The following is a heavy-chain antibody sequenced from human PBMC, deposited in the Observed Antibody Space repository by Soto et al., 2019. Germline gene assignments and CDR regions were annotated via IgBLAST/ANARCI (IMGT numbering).Heavy chain of an antibody. CDR2: VSIGGST. J-gene: IGHJ4*02. Sequence: DVQLLESGGGLVQPEGSLRLSCAASGFTFSSYAMGWVRQGPGKGLEWVAVVSIGGSTHYADSVRGRFTISRDNSKNTLSLPMNSLTAEDTAVYFCATRRGAGWHFDYWGQGALVTVSS. CDR3: ATRRGAGWHFDY. V-gene: IGHV3-23*01. CDR1: GFTFSSYA. D-gene: IGHD2-15*01.